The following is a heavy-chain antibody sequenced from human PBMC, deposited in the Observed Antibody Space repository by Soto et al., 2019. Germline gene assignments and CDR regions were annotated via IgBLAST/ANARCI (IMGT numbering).Heavy chain of an antibody. CDR3: ARGSSGWYRDASAV. V-gene: IGHV1-69*02. J-gene: IGHJ3*01. D-gene: IGHD6-13*01. CDR2: IIPILGIA. CDR1: GGTFSSYT. Sequence: SVKVSCKASGGTFSSYTISWVRQAPGQGLEWMGRIIPILGIANYAQKFQGRVTITADKSTSTAYMELSSLRSEDTAVDYCARGSSGWYRDASAVSAQGTLVTVS.